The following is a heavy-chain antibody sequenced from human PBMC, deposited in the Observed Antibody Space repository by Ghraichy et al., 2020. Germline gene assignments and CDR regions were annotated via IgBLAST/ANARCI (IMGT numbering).Heavy chain of an antibody. CDR1: GGSISSYY. Sequence: SQTLSLTCTVSGGSISSYYWSWIRQPPGKGLEWIGYIYYSGSTNYNPSLKSRVTISVDTSKNQFSLKLSSVTAADTAVYYCATSTVVAALPSYYYYYYYYMDVWGKGTTVTVSS. CDR2: IYYSGST. CDR3: ATSTVVAALPSYYYYYYYYMDV. V-gene: IGHV4-59*01. J-gene: IGHJ6*03. D-gene: IGHD2-15*01.